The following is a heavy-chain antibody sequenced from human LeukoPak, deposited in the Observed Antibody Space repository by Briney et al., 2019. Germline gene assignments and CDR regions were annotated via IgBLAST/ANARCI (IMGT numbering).Heavy chain of an antibody. Sequence: GESLKISCKGSGYSFTSYWIGWVRQMPGKGLEWMGIIYPGDSYTNYSPSFQGHVTISADKSISTAYLQWSSLKASDTAMYYCARSSGSSWSSYDYWGQGTLVTVSS. V-gene: IGHV5-51*01. CDR1: GYSFTSYW. CDR3: ARSSGSSWSSYDY. J-gene: IGHJ4*02. D-gene: IGHD6-13*01. CDR2: IYPGDSYT.